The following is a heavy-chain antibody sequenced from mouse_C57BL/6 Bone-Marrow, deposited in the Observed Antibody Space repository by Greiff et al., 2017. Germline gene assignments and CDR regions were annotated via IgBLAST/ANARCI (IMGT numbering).Heavy chain of an antibody. CDR2: IYPRSGNT. Sequence: VQLQQSGAELARPGASVQLSCKASGYTFTSYGISWVKQRTGQGLEWIGEIYPRSGNTYYNEKFKGKATLTADKYSSTAYMALRSLSAEDAAVYFGARYCFYAMDFWGPGTSVTVSS. CDR3: ARYCFYAMDF. V-gene: IGHV1-81*01. CDR1: GYTFTSYG. J-gene: IGHJ4*01.